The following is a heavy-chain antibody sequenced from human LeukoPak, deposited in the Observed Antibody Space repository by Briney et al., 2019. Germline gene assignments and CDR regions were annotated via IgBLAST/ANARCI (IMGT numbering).Heavy chain of an antibody. V-gene: IGHV3-53*01. CDR1: GFTVSSNY. D-gene: IGHD5-12*01. CDR2: IYSGGST. CDR3: AREYPHSGYEYYFDY. Sequence: PGGSLRLSCAASGFTVSSNYMSWVRQAPGKGLEWVSVIYSGGSTYYADSVKGRFTISRDNSKNTLHLQMNSLRAEDTAVYYCAREYPHSGYEYYFDYWGQGTLVTVSS. J-gene: IGHJ4*02.